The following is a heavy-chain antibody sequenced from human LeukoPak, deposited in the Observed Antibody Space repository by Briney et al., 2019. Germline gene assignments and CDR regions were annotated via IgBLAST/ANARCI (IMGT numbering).Heavy chain of an antibody. CDR1: GGSFSSGSYY. CDR3: ARTDSSSWSHYFDY. D-gene: IGHD6-13*01. CDR2: IYYSGST. V-gene: IGHV4-61*01. Sequence: SETLSLTCTVSGGSFSSGSYYWSWIRQPPGKGLEWIGYIYYSGSTNYNPSLKSRVTISVDTSKNQFSLKLSSVTAADTAVYYCARTDSSSWSHYFDYWGQGTLVTVSS. J-gene: IGHJ4*02.